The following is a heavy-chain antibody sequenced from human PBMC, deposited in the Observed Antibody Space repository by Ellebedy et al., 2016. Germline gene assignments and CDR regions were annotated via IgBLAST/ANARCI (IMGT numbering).Heavy chain of an antibody. CDR2: ISYDGNNK. CDR3: AKDSFRTYYDFWSGWPDV. J-gene: IGHJ4*02. V-gene: IGHV3-30*18. D-gene: IGHD3-3*01. Sequence: GGSLRLSXAASGFTFSSYAMSWVRQAPGKGLEWVAVISYDGNNKHYAGSVKGRFTISRDNSKNTLYLQMNSLRAEDTSVYYCAKDSFRTYYDFWSGWPDVWGQGTLVTVSS. CDR1: GFTFSSYA.